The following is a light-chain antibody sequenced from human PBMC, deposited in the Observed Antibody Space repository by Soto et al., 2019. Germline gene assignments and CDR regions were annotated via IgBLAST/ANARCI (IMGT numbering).Light chain of an antibody. CDR1: QSVSSY. CDR2: DAS. V-gene: IGKV3-11*01. Sequence: EIVLTQSPATLSLSPGERATLSCRASQSVSSYLAWYQQKPGQAPRLLIYDASNRVTGIPARFSGSGSGTDFTLPISSLEPEDFAVYYCQQRSNWPPTFGPGTTVDIK. J-gene: IGKJ3*01. CDR3: QQRSNWPPT.